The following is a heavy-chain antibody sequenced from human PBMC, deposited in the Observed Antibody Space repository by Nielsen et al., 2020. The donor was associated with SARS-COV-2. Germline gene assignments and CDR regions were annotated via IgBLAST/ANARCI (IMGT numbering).Heavy chain of an antibody. CDR1: GGSISSGGYY. J-gene: IGHJ6*02. D-gene: IGHD5-12*01. Sequence: SETLSRTCTVPGGSISSGGYYWSWIRHHPGKGLEWIGYIYFSGRTCYNPSLKSRVTISVDTSKNQFSLSLRSVTAADTAVYYCARESSGYDHYNYGMDVWGQGTTVTVSS. CDR2: IYFSGRT. CDR3: ARESSGYDHYNYGMDV. V-gene: IGHV4-31*03.